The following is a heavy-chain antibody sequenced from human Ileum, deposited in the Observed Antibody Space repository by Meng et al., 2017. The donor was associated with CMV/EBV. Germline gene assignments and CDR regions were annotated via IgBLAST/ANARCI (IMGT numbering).Heavy chain of an antibody. CDR3: TRDPDLSDVSNNWFDP. V-gene: IGHV3-74*01. D-gene: IGHD5/OR15-5a*01. CDR1: FSCSRYW. Sequence: FSCSRYWMHWVRQGPGKGPEWVSRINRDGSSTSYADSVRGRFTSSRDNAKNILYLQMNSLRAEDTAVYYCTRDPDLSDVSNNWFDPWGQGTLVTVSS. J-gene: IGHJ5*02. CDR2: INRDGSST.